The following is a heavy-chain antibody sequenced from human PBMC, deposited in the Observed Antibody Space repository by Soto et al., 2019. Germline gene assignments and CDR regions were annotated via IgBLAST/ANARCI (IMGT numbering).Heavy chain of an antibody. D-gene: IGHD3-3*01. V-gene: IGHV4-59*08. CDR2: IYYSGST. CDR1: GGSISSYY. CDR3: AKSASGFWSGYKGYYYYYYMYV. Sequence: PSETLSLTCTVSGGSISSYYWSWIRQPPGKGLEWIGYIYYSGSTNYNPSLKSRVTISVDTSKNQFSLKLSSVTAADTAVYYCAKSASGFWSGYKGYYYYYYMYVWGKGTTVTVSS. J-gene: IGHJ6*03.